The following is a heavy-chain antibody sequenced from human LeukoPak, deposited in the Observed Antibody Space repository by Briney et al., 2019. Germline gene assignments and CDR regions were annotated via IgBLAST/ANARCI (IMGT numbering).Heavy chain of an antibody. CDR2: ISGSGHDI. CDR1: GLSFRDSY. J-gene: IGHJ4*01. V-gene: IGHV3-11*01. Sequence: GGSLRLSCVVSGLSFRDSYMTWIRQTPGMGLEALAYISGSGHDIYYADSVKGRFTVSRDNAKNSLYLQMNSLSPEDTALYYCSTGPRSLIYWGHGTLVTVSS. CDR3: STGPRSLIY.